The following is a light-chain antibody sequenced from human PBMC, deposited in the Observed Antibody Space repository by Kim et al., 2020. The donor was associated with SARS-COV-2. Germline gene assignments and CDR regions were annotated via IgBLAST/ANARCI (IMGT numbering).Light chain of an antibody. CDR3: QSYDSSLSGSKV. CDR1: SSNIGAGYD. V-gene: IGLV1-40*01. Sequence: VTFPYTGSSSNIGAGYDVPWYQQLPGKAPTLLIHGNTNRPSGVPDRFSDSKSGTSASLAITGLQAEDEADYYCQSYDSSLSGSKVFGGGTKLTVL. J-gene: IGLJ2*01. CDR2: GNT.